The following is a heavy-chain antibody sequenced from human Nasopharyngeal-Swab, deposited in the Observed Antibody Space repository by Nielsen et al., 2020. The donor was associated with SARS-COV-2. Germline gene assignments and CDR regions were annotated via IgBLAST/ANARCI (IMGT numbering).Heavy chain of an antibody. J-gene: IGHJ6*02. D-gene: IGHD1-26*01. Sequence: ASVKVSCKASGYTFTSYGISWVRQAPGQGLEWMGWISAYNGNTNYAQKLQGRVTMTTDTSTSTAYMELRSLRSDDTAVYYCARDGGSYYDYYYGMDDWGQGTTVTVSS. CDR1: GYTFTSYG. CDR2: ISAYNGNT. CDR3: ARDGGSYYDYYYGMDD. V-gene: IGHV1-18*01.